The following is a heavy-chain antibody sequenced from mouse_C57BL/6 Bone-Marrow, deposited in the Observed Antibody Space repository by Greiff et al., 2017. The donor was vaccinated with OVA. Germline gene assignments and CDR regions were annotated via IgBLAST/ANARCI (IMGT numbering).Heavy chain of an antibody. D-gene: IGHD2-3*01. CDR3: VRGGYYNY. CDR2: IRSKSNNYTT. J-gene: IGHJ2*01. V-gene: IGHV10-1*01. CDR1: GFSFNTYA. Sequence: EVKLMESGGGLVQPKGSLKLSCAASGFSFNTYAMNWVRQAPGKGLEWVARIRSKSNNYTTYYADSVKDRFTISRDDSESMLYLQMNNLKTEDTAMYYCVRGGYYNYWGQGTTLTVSS.